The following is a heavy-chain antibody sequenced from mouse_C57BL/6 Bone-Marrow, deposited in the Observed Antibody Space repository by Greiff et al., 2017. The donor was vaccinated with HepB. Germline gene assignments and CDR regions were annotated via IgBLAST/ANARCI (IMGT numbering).Heavy chain of an antibody. CDR2: ISSGGSYT. CDR1: GFTFSSYG. CDR3: ARRGYGNSYAMDY. D-gene: IGHD2-10*02. V-gene: IGHV5-6*02. Sequence: DVKLVESGGDLVKPGGSLKLSCAASGFTFSSYGMSWVRQTPDKRLEWVATISSGGSYTYYPDSVKGRFTISRDKAKNTLYLQMSSRKSEDTAMYYCARRGYGNSYAMDYWGQGTSVTVSS. J-gene: IGHJ4*01.